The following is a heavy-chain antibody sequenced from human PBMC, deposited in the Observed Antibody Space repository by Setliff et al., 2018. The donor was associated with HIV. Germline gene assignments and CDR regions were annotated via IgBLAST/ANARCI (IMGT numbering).Heavy chain of an antibody. J-gene: IGHJ5*02. CDR3: ARDSSTSSGVAWFDP. D-gene: IGHD2-2*01. V-gene: IGHV3-7*01. CDR2: IRRDEGEK. CDR1: GFTFSSYW. Sequence: GGSLRLSCAASGFTFSSYWMTWVRQAPGKGLQWVANIRRDEGEKYYVDSVKGRFTISRDNAKNSLSLLMTSLRADDTAVYYCARDSSTSSGVAWFDPWGQGTLVTVSS.